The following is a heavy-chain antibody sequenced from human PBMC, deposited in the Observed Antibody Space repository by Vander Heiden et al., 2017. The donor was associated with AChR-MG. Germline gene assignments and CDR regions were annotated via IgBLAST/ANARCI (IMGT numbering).Heavy chain of an antibody. D-gene: IGHD2-15*01. CDR2: INPNSGGT. CDR1: GYTFTGYH. J-gene: IGHJ5*02. V-gene: IGHV1-2*02. Sequence: QVQLVQSGAEVKKPGASVKVSCKASGYTFTGYHMHWVRQSPGQGLEWMGWINPNSGGTNYAQKFQGRVTMTRDTSISTAYMELSRLRSDDTAVYYCAREEVGYCSGGSCYSRRTGFDPWGQGTLVTVSS. CDR3: AREEVGYCSGGSCYSRRTGFDP.